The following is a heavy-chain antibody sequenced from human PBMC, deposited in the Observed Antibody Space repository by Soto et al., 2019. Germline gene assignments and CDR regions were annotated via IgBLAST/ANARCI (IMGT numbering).Heavy chain of an antibody. Sequence: QVPLVQSGAEVKKPGASVKVSCKASGYTFTSYGISWVRQAPGQGLEWMGWISAYNGNTNYAQKLQGRVTMTTDTSTSTAYMELRSLRSDDTAVYYCARDFRITMIVVVTPPGYWGQGTLVTVSS. V-gene: IGHV1-18*04. J-gene: IGHJ4*02. CDR2: ISAYNGNT. CDR1: GYTFTSYG. D-gene: IGHD3-22*01. CDR3: ARDFRITMIVVVTPPGY.